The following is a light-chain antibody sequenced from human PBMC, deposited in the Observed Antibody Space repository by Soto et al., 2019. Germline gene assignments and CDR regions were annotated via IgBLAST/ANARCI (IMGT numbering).Light chain of an antibody. J-gene: IGKJ4*01. CDR2: LGS. CDR3: MQAIQTPLT. Sequence: DIEMTQSPLSLPVIPGEPASISCRSSQSLLHSNGYNYLDWYLQKPGQSPQLLIYLGSNRASGVPDRFSGSGSGTDFTLKISRVEAEDVGVYYCMQAIQTPLTFGGGTKVEIK. CDR1: QSLLHSNGYNY. V-gene: IGKV2-28*01.